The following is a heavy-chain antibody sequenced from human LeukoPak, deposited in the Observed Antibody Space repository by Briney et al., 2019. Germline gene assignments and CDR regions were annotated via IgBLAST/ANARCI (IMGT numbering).Heavy chain of an antibody. D-gene: IGHD4-17*01. J-gene: IGHJ4*02. CDR3: ARDRDYGTFDY. CDR1: GFTFSSYS. CDR2: VSSSSSYI. Sequence: PGGSLRPSCAASGFTFSSYSMNWVRQAPGKGLEWVSSVSSSSSYIYYADSVKGRFTISRDNAKNSLYLEMKSLRAEDTAAYFCARDRDYGTFDYWGQGTLVTVSS. V-gene: IGHV3-21*01.